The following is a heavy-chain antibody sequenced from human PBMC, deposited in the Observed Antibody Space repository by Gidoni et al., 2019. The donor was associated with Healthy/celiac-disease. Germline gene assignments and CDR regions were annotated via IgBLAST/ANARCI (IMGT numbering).Heavy chain of an antibody. Sequence: QVQLQQWGAGLLKPSETLSLTCAVYGGSFSGYYWSWIRQPPGKGLEWIGEINHSGSTNYNQSLKSRVTISVDTSKNQFYLKLSSVTAADTAVYYCARVLDCSGGSCYFPSWYYYYGMDVWGQGTTVTVSS. CDR1: GGSFSGYY. D-gene: IGHD2-15*01. CDR3: ARVLDCSGGSCYFPSWYYYYGMDV. CDR2: INHSGST. J-gene: IGHJ6*02. V-gene: IGHV4-34*01.